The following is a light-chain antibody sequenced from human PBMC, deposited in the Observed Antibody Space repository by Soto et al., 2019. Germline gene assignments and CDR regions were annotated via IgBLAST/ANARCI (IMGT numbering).Light chain of an antibody. Sequence: EIVMTQSPATLSLSPGEGATLSCRASQSVNSNLAWYRHKPGQAPRLLIYRASTRAAGLPDRFSGSGSGTEFTLTISSLQSEDFAVYYCQQYHKWPITFGQGTRLEIK. V-gene: IGKV3-15*01. CDR2: RAS. J-gene: IGKJ5*01. CDR1: QSVNSN. CDR3: QQYHKWPIT.